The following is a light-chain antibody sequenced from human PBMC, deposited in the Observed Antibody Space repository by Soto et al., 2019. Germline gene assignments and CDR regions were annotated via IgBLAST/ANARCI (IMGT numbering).Light chain of an antibody. J-gene: IGKJ1*01. Sequence: EIQMTQAPSTLSASVGDRVTITCRASQSISSWLAWYQQKPGKAPKLLIYDASSLESGVPSRFSGSGSGTEFTLTISSLQPDDFATYYCQQYNSYSLTCCPGTRMDIK. V-gene: IGKV1-5*01. CDR3: QQYNSYSLT. CDR2: DAS. CDR1: QSISSW.